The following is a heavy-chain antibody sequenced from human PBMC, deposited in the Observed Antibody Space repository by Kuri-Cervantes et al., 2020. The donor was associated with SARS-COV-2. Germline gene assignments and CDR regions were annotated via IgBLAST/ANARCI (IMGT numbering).Heavy chain of an antibody. V-gene: IGHV3-21*01. J-gene: IGHJ6*03. CDR3: ARDTAIGHYDILTGYYNANYYYYMDV. Sequence: GESLKISCAASGFTFGSYSMNWVRQAPGKGLEWVSSISSSSSYIYYADSVKGRFTISRDNAKNSLYLQMNSLRAEDTAVYYCARDTAIGHYDILTGYYNANYYYYMDVWGKGTTVTVSS. CDR1: GFTFGSYS. D-gene: IGHD3-9*01. CDR2: ISSSSSYI.